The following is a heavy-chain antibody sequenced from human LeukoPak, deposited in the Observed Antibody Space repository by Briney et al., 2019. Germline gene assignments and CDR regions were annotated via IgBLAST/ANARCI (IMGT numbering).Heavy chain of an antibody. CDR1: GFTVSSTC. CDR3: ALQWGYYYGSGSTDPYYFDY. D-gene: IGHD3-10*01. V-gene: IGHV3-66*01. J-gene: IGHJ4*02. CDR2: IYSGGNT. Sequence: PGGSLRPSRAASGFTVSSTCMSWASQAPGKGMEWDSVIYSGGNTYYADSVKRRFTISRDNSKNTLYLQMNSLRAEDTAVYYCALQWGYYYGSGSTDPYYFDYWGQGTLVTVSS.